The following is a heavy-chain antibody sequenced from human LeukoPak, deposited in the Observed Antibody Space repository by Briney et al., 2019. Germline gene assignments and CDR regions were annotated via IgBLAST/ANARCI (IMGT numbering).Heavy chain of an antibody. CDR1: GGSISSSSYY. CDR2: IYYSGST. V-gene: IGHV4-39*07. CDR3: AREYILYRSGWFLDY. J-gene: IGHJ4*02. Sequence: SETLSLTCTVSGGSISSSSYYWGWIRQPPGKGLEWIGSIYYSGSTYYNPSLKSRATISIDTSKQQFSLKLSSVTAADTAVYYCAREYILYRSGWFLDYWGQGTVVTVSS. D-gene: IGHD6-19*01.